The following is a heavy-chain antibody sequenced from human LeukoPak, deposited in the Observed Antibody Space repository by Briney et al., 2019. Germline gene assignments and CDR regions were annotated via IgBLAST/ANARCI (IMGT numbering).Heavy chain of an antibody. Sequence: SETLSLTCTVSGGSISSYYWSWIRQPAGKGLEWIGRIYTSGSTNYNPSLKSRVTMSVDTSKNQFSLKLSSVAAADTAVYYCARGYSGSYLSYYYYYMDVWGKGTTVTVSS. CDR2: IYTSGST. V-gene: IGHV4-4*07. CDR3: ARGYSGSYLSYYYYYMDV. J-gene: IGHJ6*03. CDR1: GGSISSYY. D-gene: IGHD1-26*01.